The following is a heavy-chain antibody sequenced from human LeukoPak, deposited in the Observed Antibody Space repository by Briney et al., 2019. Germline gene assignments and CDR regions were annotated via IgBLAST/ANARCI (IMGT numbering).Heavy chain of an antibody. Sequence: GGSLRLSCAASGFTFNSYSMNWVRQAPVKGLEWVSSISSSSSYIYYADSVKGRFTISRDNAKNSLYLQMDSLRAEDTAVYYCARDAYYYDRSGYYRYFDYWGQGTLVTVSS. J-gene: IGHJ4*02. CDR1: GFTFNSYS. D-gene: IGHD3-22*01. CDR3: ARDAYYYDRSGYYRYFDY. V-gene: IGHV3-21*01. CDR2: ISSSSSYI.